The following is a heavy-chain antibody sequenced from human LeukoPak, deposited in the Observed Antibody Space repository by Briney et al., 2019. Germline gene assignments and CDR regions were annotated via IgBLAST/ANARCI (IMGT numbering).Heavy chain of an antibody. CDR2: ISGSGGNT. CDR3: AKDHLLRGVTYDY. J-gene: IGHJ4*02. CDR1: GFTFSSYA. D-gene: IGHD3-10*01. Sequence: GGSLRLSCAASGFTFSSYAMSWVRQAPGKGLEWVSGISGSGGNTYYADSVKGRFTISRDNSKNTLYLQMNSLRAEDTAVYYCAKDHLLRGVTYDYCGQGALFTASS. V-gene: IGHV3-23*01.